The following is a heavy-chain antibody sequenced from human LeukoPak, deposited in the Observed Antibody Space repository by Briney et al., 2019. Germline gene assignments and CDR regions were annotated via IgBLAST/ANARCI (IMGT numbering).Heavy chain of an antibody. CDR1: GFNFSTYG. D-gene: IGHD7-27*01. V-gene: IGHV3-30*02. CDR3: WKDSFYWGSWG. CDR2: IKHGENEK. Sequence: PGGSLRLSCAASGFNFSTYGMHWVRQAPGKGLEWVAFIKHGENEKSYVDSVKGRFTIFRDNSKNTLYLQLNSLSCDDTAVYYCWKDSFYWGSWGWGRGAMVSVSS. J-gene: IGHJ4*02.